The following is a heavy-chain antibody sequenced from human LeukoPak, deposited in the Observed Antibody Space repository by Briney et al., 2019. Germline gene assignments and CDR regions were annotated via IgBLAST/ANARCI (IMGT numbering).Heavy chain of an antibody. V-gene: IGHV4-61*05. Sequence: SETLSLTCTVSGGSISSSSYYWGWIRQPPGKGLEWIGYIYYSGSTNYNPSLMSRVTISVDTSENQFSLNLSSVTAADTAVYYCARRSISWYYFDYWGQGTLVTVPS. J-gene: IGHJ4*02. D-gene: IGHD6-13*01. CDR1: GGSISSSSYY. CDR3: ARRSISWYYFDY. CDR2: IYYSGST.